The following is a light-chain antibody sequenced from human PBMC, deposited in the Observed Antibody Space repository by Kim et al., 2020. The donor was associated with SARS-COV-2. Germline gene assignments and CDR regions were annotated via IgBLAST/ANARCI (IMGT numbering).Light chain of an antibody. Sequence: EDVLTQSPGTLSLSLGERATLSCRASQSVGSGYLAWYQQKPGQAPRPLIYGTSNRATGIPDRFSGSGSGTNFILTISRLEPEDSAVYYCQQYDRSPHTFGQGTKLEI. CDR3: QQYDRSPHT. J-gene: IGKJ2*01. CDR2: GTS. V-gene: IGKV3-20*01. CDR1: QSVGSGY.